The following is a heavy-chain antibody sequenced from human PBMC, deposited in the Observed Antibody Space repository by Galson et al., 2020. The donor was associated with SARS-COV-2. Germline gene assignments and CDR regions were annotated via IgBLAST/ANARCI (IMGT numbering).Heavy chain of an antibody. V-gene: IGHV4-30-4*01. CDR2: ISYSGNT. D-gene: IGHD3-16*01. CDR3: ARETFTAASGTFDI. Sequence: SETLSLTCTVFGGSISSDNYYWSWIRQTPGKGLEYIGYISYSGNTYYRPSLESRVTISMDTSKNQFSLKLDSVAAADTAVYYCARETFTAASGTFDIWGQGTMVTVSA. CDR1: GGSISSDNYY. J-gene: IGHJ3*02.